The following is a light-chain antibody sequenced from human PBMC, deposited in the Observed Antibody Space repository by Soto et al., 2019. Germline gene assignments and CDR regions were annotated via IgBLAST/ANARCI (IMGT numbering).Light chain of an antibody. CDR1: QDITNF. CDR2: DAS. CDR3: QHFDDLPFS. V-gene: IGKV1-33*01. Sequence: DIQLTQSPASLSASLGDRVTMTCRASQDITNFLNWYQQRPGAAPQLVIFDASGLQGGAPSRFSGGGSGTEFYFSINGLQPEDVGTYYCQHFDDLPFSFGPGT. J-gene: IGKJ2*03.